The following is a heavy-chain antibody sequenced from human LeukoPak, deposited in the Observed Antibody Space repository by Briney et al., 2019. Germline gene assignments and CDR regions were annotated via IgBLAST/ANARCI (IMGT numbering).Heavy chain of an antibody. D-gene: IGHD6-13*01. CDR2: IIPILGIA. V-gene: IGHV1-69*02. Sequence: APVKVSCKASGGTFSSYTITWVRQAPGQGLEWMGRIIPILGIANYAQKFQGRVTITADKSTSTAYMELSSLRSEDTAVYYCASLREGSSWYGYWGQGTLVTVSS. CDR1: GGTFSSYT. J-gene: IGHJ4*02. CDR3: ASLREGSSWYGY.